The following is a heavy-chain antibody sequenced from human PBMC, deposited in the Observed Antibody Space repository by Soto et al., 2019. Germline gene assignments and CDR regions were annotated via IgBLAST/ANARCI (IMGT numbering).Heavy chain of an antibody. CDR1: GFTFSSYS. CDR3: ARDVWYYDILTGYPPYYGMDV. D-gene: IGHD3-9*01. CDR2: LSSSSSYI. V-gene: IGHV3-21*01. Sequence: GSLRLSCAASGFTFSSYSMNWVRQAPGKGLEWVSSLSSSSSYIYYADSVKGRFTISRDNAKNSLYLQMNSLRAEDTAVYYCARDVWYYDILTGYPPYYGMDVWGQGTTVTVSS. J-gene: IGHJ6*02.